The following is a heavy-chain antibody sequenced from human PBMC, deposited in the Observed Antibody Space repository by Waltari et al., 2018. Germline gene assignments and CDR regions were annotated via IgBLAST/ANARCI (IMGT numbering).Heavy chain of an antibody. D-gene: IGHD6-13*01. J-gene: IGHJ4*02. Sequence: QITLKESGPTLVKPTQTLTLTCTFSGFSLSTSGVGLGWIRQPPGKALEWLALIYWNDDKRYSPSLKSRLTITKDTSKNQVVLTMTNMDPVDTATYYCAHEASSWYAVSLFDYWGQGTLVTVSS. CDR1: GFSLSTSGVG. CDR3: AHEASSWYAVSLFDY. V-gene: IGHV2-5*01. CDR2: IYWNDDK.